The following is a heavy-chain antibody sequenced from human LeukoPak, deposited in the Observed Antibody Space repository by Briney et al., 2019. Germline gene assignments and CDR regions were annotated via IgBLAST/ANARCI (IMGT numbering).Heavy chain of an antibody. J-gene: IGHJ4*02. D-gene: IGHD6-13*01. CDR1: GYTFTSYG. Sequence: GASVKVSCKASGYTFTSYGISWVRQAPGQGLEWMGWISAYNGNTNYAQKLQGRVTMTTDTSTSTAYMELRSLRSDDTAVYYCARGQQLGYRLFEESPSFDYWGQGTLVTVSS. CDR3: ARGQQLGYRLFEESPSFDY. CDR2: ISAYNGNT. V-gene: IGHV1-18*01.